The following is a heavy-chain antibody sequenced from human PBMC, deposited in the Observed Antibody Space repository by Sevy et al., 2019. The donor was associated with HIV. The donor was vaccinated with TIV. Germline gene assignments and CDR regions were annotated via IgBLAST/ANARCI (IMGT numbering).Heavy chain of an antibody. D-gene: IGHD3-22*01. CDR2: ISGSGGST. J-gene: IGHJ6*02. Sequence: GGSLRLSCAASGFTFSSYAMSWVRQAPGKGLEWVSAISGSGGSTYYADSVKGRFTISRDNSKNTLYLQMNSLRAEDTAVYYCAKGPFRQDSTGYHYYYGMDVWGQGTTVTVSS. CDR1: GFTFSSYA. CDR3: AKGPFRQDSTGYHYYYGMDV. V-gene: IGHV3-23*01.